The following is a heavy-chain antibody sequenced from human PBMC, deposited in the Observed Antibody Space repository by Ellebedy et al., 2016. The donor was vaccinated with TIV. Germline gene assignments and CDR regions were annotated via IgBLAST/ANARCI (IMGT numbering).Heavy chain of an antibody. J-gene: IGHJ4*02. CDR3: ATQLWNTEF. V-gene: IGHV3-23*01. D-gene: IGHD5-24*01. Sequence: GESLKISCEASESTFSSYGMSWVRQAPGKGLEWVSSISTTDGTHYADSVTGRFTISRDNPKNTLYLQMNSLRVEDTAVYYCATQLWNTEFWGQGTLVIVSS. CDR2: ISTTDGT. CDR1: ESTFSSYG.